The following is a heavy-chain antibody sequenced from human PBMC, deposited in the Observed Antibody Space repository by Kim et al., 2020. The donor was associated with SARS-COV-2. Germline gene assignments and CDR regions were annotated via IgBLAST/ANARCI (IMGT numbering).Heavy chain of an antibody. Sequence: KGRFTSARDNSKNTLYVQMNSLRAEDTAVYYCAREIYCSSTSCYRGAFDIWGQGTMVTVSS. V-gene: IGHV3-30*07. J-gene: IGHJ3*02. D-gene: IGHD2-2*01. CDR3: AREIYCSSTSCYRGAFDI.